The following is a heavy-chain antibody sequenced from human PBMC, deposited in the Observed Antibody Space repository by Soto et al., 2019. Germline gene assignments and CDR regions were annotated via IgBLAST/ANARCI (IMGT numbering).Heavy chain of an antibody. J-gene: IGHJ6*03. Sequence: PSETLSLTCTVSGGSISSGGYYWSWIRQHPGKGLEWIGYIYYSGSTYYNPSLKSRVTISVDTSKNQFSLKLSSVTAADTAVYYCARGGGEALYYYYYMDVWGKGTTVTVSS. CDR3: ARGGGEALYYYYYMDV. V-gene: IGHV4-31*03. CDR2: IYYSGST. CDR1: GGSISSGGYY. D-gene: IGHD4-17*01.